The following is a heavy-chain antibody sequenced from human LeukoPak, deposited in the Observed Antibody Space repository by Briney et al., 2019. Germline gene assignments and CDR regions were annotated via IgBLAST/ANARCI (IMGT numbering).Heavy chain of an antibody. CDR2: IYYSGST. V-gene: IGHV4-59*01. Sequence: SETLSLTCTVSGGSISSYYWSWIRRPPGKGLEWIGYIYYSGSTNYNPSLKSRVTISVDTSKNQFSLKLSSVTAADTAVYYCARAASSSSLFDYWGQGTLVTVSS. J-gene: IGHJ4*02. CDR1: GGSISSYY. D-gene: IGHD6-6*01. CDR3: ARAASSSSLFDY.